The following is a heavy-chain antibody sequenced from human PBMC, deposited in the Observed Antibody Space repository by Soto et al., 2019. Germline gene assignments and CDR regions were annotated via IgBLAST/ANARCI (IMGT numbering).Heavy chain of an antibody. CDR2: IWYDGSNK. CDR1: GFTFSSYG. J-gene: IGHJ3*02. D-gene: IGHD2-2*01. V-gene: IGHV3-33*01. Sequence: PGGSLRLSCAASGFTFSSYGMHWVRQAPGKGLEWVAVIWYDGSNKYYADSVKGRFTISRDNSKNTLYLQMNSLRAEDTAVYYCARDNVPAAPDDAFDIWGQGTMVTVSS. CDR3: ARDNVPAAPDDAFDI.